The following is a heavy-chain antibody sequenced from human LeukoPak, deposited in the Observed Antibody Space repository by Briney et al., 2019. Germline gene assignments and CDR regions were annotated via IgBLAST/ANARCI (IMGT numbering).Heavy chain of an antibody. CDR1: GFTFSGNW. V-gene: IGHV3-74*01. J-gene: IGHJ4*02. CDR3: ASLGGITVTGPYDFDY. D-gene: IGHD1-20*01. Sequence: GGSLRLSCAASGFTFSGNWMNWVRHAPGKGLVWVSRINGDGSSTSYADSVKGRFTISRDNARNTLYLQMNSLRAEDTAVYYCASLGGITVTGPYDFDYWGQGTVATVSS. CDR2: INGDGSST.